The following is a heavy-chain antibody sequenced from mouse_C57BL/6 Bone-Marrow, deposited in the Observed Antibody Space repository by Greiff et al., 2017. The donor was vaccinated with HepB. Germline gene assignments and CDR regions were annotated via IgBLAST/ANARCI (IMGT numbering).Heavy chain of an antibody. Sequence: DVQLVESGGGLVKPGGSLKLSCAASGFTFSSYAMSWVRQTPEKRLEWVATISDGGSYTYYPDNVKGRFTISRDNAKNNLYLQMRHLKSEDTAMYYGARDYYYGSTYYYAMDYWGQGTSVTVSS. CDR2: ISDGGSYT. CDR3: ARDYYYGSTYYYAMDY. D-gene: IGHD1-1*01. J-gene: IGHJ4*01. CDR1: GFTFSSYA. V-gene: IGHV5-4*01.